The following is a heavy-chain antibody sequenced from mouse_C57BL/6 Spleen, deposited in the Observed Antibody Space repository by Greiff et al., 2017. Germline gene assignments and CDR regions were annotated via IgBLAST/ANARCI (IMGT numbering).Heavy chain of an antibody. D-gene: IGHD1-1*01. CDR2: ISSGGSYT. CDR1: GFTFSSYG. V-gene: IGHV5-6*01. Sequence: EVKLMESGGDLVKPGGSLKLSCAASGFTFSSYGMSWVRQTPDKRLEWVATISSGGSYTYYPDSVKGRFTISRDKAKNTLYLQMKRLKSEDTAMYYGARGITTVVVKNDFDYWGQGTTLTVSA. J-gene: IGHJ2*01. CDR3: ARGITTVVVKNDFDY.